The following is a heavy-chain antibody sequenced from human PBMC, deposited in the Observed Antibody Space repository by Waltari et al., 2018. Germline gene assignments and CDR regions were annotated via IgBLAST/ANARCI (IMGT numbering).Heavy chain of an antibody. J-gene: IGHJ3*02. D-gene: IGHD3-10*01. Sequence: QVQLQESGPGLVKPSETLSLTCTVSGASMGVHYWVWIRQPPGKGLEWVGYVHHSGNTNYNPSLKSRVSMSIDTSNNQFSLSLTSLTTADTAVYYCAREGDGDKGSAFDIWGHGTMVTVSS. V-gene: IGHV4-59*11. CDR2: VHHSGNT. CDR3: AREGDGDKGSAFDI. CDR1: GASMGVHY.